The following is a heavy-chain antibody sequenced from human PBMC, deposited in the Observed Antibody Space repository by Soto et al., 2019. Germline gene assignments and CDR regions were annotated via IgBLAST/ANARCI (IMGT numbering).Heavy chain of an antibody. D-gene: IGHD3-10*01. CDR2: IRGSGGGT. CDR1: GFPLSMFA. CDR3: AKASGRVHYGMHV. J-gene: IGHJ6*02. V-gene: IGHV3-23*01. Sequence: EVQVLESGGGSVQPGGSLRLSCAASGFPLSMFAMNWVRQAPGKGLEWVSGIRGSGGGTYYADSVKGRFTISRDDSRNMLYLEMNTLRGEDTAVYYCAKASGRVHYGMHVWGQGTTVTVSS.